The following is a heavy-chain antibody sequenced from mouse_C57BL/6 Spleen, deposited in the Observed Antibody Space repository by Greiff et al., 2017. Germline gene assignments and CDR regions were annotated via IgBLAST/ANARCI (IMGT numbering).Heavy chain of an antibody. Sequence: EVKVEESGGGLVQPGGSMKLSCAASGFTFSDAWMDWVRQSPEKGLEWVAEIRNKANNHATYYAESVKGRFTISRDDSKSSVYLQMNSLRAEDTGIYYCTGYYGYDVPFAYWGQGTLVTVSA. V-gene: IGHV6-6*01. J-gene: IGHJ3*01. CDR2: IRNKANNHAT. CDR3: TGYYGYDVPFAY. CDR1: GFTFSDAW. D-gene: IGHD2-2*01.